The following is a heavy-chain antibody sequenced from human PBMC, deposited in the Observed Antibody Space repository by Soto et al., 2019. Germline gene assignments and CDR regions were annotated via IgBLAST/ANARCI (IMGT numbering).Heavy chain of an antibody. CDR1: GFTVSSNY. Sequence: PGGSLRLSCAASGFTVSSNYMSWVRQAPGKGLEWVSVIYSGGSTYYADSVKGRFTISRDNSKNTLYLQMNSLRAEDTAVYYCARDPSYYDMPAAEDAFNIGGQGTLVSVSS. CDR3: ARDPSYYDMPAAEDAFNI. CDR2: IYSGGST. V-gene: IGHV3-66*01. D-gene: IGHD3-9*01. J-gene: IGHJ3*02.